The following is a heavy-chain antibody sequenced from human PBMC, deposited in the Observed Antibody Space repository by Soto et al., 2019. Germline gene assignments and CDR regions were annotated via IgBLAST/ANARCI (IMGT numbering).Heavy chain of an antibody. J-gene: IGHJ6*02. CDR2: IRSKANSYAT. V-gene: IGHV3-73*01. CDR1: GFTFSGSA. CDR3: TSRFKITIFGVVTPRVDV. Sequence: GGSLRLSCGSSGFTFSGSAINWVRQASGKGLEWVSRIRSKANSYATAYAASVKGRFTISRDDSKNTAYLQMNSLKTEDTAVYYCTSRFKITIFGVVTPRVDVWGQGTTVTVSS. D-gene: IGHD3-3*01.